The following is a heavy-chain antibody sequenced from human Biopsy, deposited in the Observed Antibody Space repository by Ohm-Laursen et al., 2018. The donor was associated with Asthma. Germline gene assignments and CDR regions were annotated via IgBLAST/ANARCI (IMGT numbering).Heavy chain of an antibody. CDR2: IDPNNGGT. CDR3: ARIKIRIGAGTDRYFDL. V-gene: IGHV1-2*06. D-gene: IGHD3-16*01. J-gene: IGHJ2*01. Sequence: ASVKVSCKASGYPFTDYYVHWARQAPGQGLEWMGRIDPNNGGTNYAQKFLGRVTMTRDTSVNTAFMVLSRLRSDDTAVYYCARIKIRIGAGTDRYFDLWGRGTLVTVSS. CDR1: GYPFTDYY.